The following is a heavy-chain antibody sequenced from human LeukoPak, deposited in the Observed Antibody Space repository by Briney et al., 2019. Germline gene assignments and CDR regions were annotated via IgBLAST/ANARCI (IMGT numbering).Heavy chain of an antibody. CDR3: ARDQRYCSSSSCPWEPFDY. Sequence: GGSLRLSCAASGFSFSSYGIHWVRQAPGKGLEWVAVIGYDGSNKYYADSVKGRFTISRDNAKNSLYLQMNSLRAEDTAVYYCARDQRYCSSSSCPWEPFDYWGQGTLVTVSS. D-gene: IGHD2-2*01. V-gene: IGHV3-33*08. CDR2: IGYDGSNK. CDR1: GFSFSSYG. J-gene: IGHJ4*02.